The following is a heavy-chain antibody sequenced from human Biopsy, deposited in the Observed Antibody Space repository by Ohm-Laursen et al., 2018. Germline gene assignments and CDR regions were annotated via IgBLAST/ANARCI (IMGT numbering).Heavy chain of an antibody. V-gene: IGHV3-15*01. J-gene: IGHJ5*02. CDR3: LSNWLDP. CDR1: GFPFTSAW. CDR2: IKSKTGGGTI. Sequence: SLRLSCTASGFPFTSAWMSWARQAPGKGLEWVGRIKSKTGGGTIDYVASVKGRFSISRDDSKNTLYLQMNSLKTEDTAVYYCLSNWLDPWGQGTLVTVSS.